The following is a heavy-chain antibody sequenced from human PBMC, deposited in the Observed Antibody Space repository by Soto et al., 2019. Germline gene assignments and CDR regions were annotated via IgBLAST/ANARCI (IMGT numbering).Heavy chain of an antibody. CDR2: ISYDGSNK. J-gene: IGHJ6*02. CDR3: AKGRAYCRGGSCYYYYYGMDV. Sequence: QVQLVESGGGVVQPGRSLRLSCAASGFTFSSYGMHWVRQAPGKGLEWVAGISYDGSNKYYADSVKGRFTISRDNSKNTLYLQMNSLSAEETAVYYCAKGRAYCRGGSCYYYYYGMDVWGQGTTVTVSS. V-gene: IGHV3-30*18. CDR1: GFTFSSYG. D-gene: IGHD2-15*01.